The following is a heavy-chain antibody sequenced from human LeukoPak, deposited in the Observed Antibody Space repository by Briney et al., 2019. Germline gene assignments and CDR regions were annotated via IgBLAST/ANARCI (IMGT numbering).Heavy chain of an antibody. CDR3: AKIDRGY. CDR1: GLTFSTYA. D-gene: IGHD3-10*01. Sequence: PGGSLRLSCAASGLTFSTYAMTWVRQAPGKGLEWVSSITETGSNTYYADSVKGRFTISRDNPKNMLYLQMNSLTVEDTAVFYCAKIDRGYWGQGTLVTVSS. CDR2: ITETGSNT. V-gene: IGHV3-23*01. J-gene: IGHJ4*02.